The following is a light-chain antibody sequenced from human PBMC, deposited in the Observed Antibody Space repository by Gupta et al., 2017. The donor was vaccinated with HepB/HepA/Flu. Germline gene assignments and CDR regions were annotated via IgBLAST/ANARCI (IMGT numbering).Light chain of an antibody. J-gene: IGKJ5*01. V-gene: IGKV1-39*01. CDR2: AAC. Sequence: DIQLTQSPSSLSASVGDSVTITCRASQSISSYFNWYQQKPGKAPKLLIDAACRLQSGVPSRFGGSGSATDITSTSSRLQPEDLATYSRQQCDSTPITFGQGTIVEIK. CDR3: QQCDSTPIT. CDR1: QSISSY.